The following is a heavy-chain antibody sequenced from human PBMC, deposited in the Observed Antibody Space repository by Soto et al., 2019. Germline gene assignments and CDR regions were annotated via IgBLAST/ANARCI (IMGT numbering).Heavy chain of an antibody. CDR3: ARGAVRFLEWYWFDP. V-gene: IGHV4-34*01. CDR1: GGSFSGYY. Sequence: SETLSLTCAVYGGSFSGYYWSWIRQPPGKGLEWIGEINHSGSTNYNPHLKRRVTISVDTTKNQFSLKLSSVTAADTAVYYCARGAVRFLEWYWFDPWGQGTLVTVSS. CDR2: INHSGST. J-gene: IGHJ5*02. D-gene: IGHD3-3*01.